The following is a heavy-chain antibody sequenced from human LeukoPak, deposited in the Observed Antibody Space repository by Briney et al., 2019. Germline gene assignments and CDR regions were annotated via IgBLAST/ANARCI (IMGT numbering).Heavy chain of an antibody. V-gene: IGHV3-7*01. CDR2: IKQDGSEK. CDR1: GFTFSSYW. CDR3: ARDGHSMYSSGWSYFDY. D-gene: IGHD6-19*01. J-gene: IGHJ4*02. Sequence: PGGSLRLSCAASGFTFSSYWMSWVRQAPGKGLEWVANIKQDGSEKYYVDSVKGRFTISRDNAKNSLYLQMNSLRAEDTAVYYCARDGHSMYSSGWSYFDYWGQGTLVTVSS.